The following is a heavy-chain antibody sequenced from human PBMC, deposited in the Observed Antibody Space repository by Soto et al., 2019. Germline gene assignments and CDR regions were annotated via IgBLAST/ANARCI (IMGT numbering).Heavy chain of an antibody. J-gene: IGHJ4*02. D-gene: IGHD3-16*01. CDR1: GDSLSTSYW. V-gene: IGHV4-4*02. Sequence: QVHLQESGPQLVKPSETLSLTCAVSGDSLSTSYWWTWVRQSPGKGLQWIGQVYHVGTTSYNPARKSRVVISVDKPKNQFSLKLTSMSAADTAVYFCARASYGLGFFDYWGQGSLVAVSS. CDR3: ARASYGLGFFDY. CDR2: VYHVGTT.